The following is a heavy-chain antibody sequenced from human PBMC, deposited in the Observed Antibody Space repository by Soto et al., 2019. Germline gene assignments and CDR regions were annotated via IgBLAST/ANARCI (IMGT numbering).Heavy chain of an antibody. CDR1: GGTFSSYA. CDR3: ARDSLSYSSSWYPAGRPFDI. V-gene: IGHV1-69*13. CDR2: IIPIFGTA. Sequence: ASVKVSCKASGGTFSSYAISWVRQAPGQGLEWMGGIIPIFGTANYAQKFQGRVTITADESTSTAYMELSSLRSEDTAVYYCARDSLSYSSSWYPAGRPFDIWGQGTMVTVSS. D-gene: IGHD6-13*01. J-gene: IGHJ3*02.